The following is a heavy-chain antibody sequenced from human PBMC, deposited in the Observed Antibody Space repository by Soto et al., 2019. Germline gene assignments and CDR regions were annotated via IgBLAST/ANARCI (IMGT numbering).Heavy chain of an antibody. CDR2: IWYDGSNK. V-gene: IGHV3-33*01. CDR1: GFTFSSYG. CDR3: ARGGFVVPAAYYYYGMDV. Sequence: GGSLRLSCAASGFTFSSYGMHWVRQAPGNGLEWVAVIWYDGSNKYYADSVKGRFTISRDNSKNTLYLQMNSLRAEDTAVYYCARGGFVVPAAYYYYGMDVWGQGTTVTVSS. D-gene: IGHD2-2*01. J-gene: IGHJ6*02.